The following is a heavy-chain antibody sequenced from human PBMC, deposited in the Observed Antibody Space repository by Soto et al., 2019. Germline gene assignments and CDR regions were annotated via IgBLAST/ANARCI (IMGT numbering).Heavy chain of an antibody. V-gene: IGHV1-58*01. J-gene: IGHJ3*02. D-gene: IGHD1-26*01. CDR1: GFTFTTSA. Sequence: QMQLVQSGPEVKKPGTSVKVSCKASGFTFTTSAVQWVRQARGQRLEWIGWIVVGSGNTNYAQKFQERVTITRDMSTSTAYRELSSLRSEDTAVYYCAAAHSGSYGDAFDIWGQGTLVTVSS. CDR3: AAAHSGSYGDAFDI. CDR2: IVVGSGNT.